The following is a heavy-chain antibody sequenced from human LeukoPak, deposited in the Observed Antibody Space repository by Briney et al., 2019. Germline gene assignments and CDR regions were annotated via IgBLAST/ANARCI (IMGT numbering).Heavy chain of an antibody. D-gene: IGHD1-26*01. CDR1: GGSISSGSYY. CDR3: ARSSGSYWGHFDY. V-gene: IGHV4-61*02. J-gene: IGHJ4*02. Sequence: SETLSLTCTVSGGSISSGSYYWSWIRQPAGKGLEWIGRIYTSGSTNYNPSLKSRVTISVDTSKNQFSLKLSSVTAADTAVYYCARSSGSYWGHFDYWGQGTLVTVSS. CDR2: IYTSGST.